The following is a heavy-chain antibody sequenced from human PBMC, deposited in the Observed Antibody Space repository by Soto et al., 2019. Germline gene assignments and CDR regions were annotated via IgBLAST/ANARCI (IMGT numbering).Heavy chain of an antibody. V-gene: IGHV4-30-4*01. J-gene: IGHJ4*02. CDR3: ARDGSSSY. CDR2: IYYSGIT. CDR1: GGSISSGDYY. D-gene: IGHD6-6*01. Sequence: SATLSLTCTVSGGSISSGDYYGIWILQPPGKVLDWIGYIYYSGITYYNPSLKSRVTISVDTSKNQFSLKLSSVTAADTAVYYCARDGSSSYWGQGTLVTVS.